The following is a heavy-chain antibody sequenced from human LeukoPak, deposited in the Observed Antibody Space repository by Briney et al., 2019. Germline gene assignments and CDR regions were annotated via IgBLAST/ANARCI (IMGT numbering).Heavy chain of an antibody. Sequence: GGSLRLSCAASGFTFSDYWMSWVRQAPGKGLEWVANIKQDGSEKYYADSVKGRFTISRDNSKNTLYLQMNSLRAEDTAVYYCAKDGGGYYPSYYYYMDVWGKGTTVTISS. D-gene: IGHD3-22*01. CDR2: IKQDGSEK. V-gene: IGHV3-7*01. J-gene: IGHJ6*03. CDR1: GFTFSDYW. CDR3: AKDGGGYYPSYYYYMDV.